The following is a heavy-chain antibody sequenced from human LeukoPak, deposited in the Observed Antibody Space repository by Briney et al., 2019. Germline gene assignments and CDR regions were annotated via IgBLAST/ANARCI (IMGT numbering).Heavy chain of an antibody. CDR1: GGSISSYY. CDR3: ARDFGNDSSGYYYDY. D-gene: IGHD3-22*01. J-gene: IGHJ4*02. Sequence: SETLSLTCTVSGGSISSYYWSWIRQPPGKGLEWIGYIYYSGDTNYNPSLKSRVTISVDTSKNQFSLKLSSVTAADTAVYYCARDFGNDSSGYYYDYWGQGTLVTVSS. V-gene: IGHV4-59*01. CDR2: IYYSGDT.